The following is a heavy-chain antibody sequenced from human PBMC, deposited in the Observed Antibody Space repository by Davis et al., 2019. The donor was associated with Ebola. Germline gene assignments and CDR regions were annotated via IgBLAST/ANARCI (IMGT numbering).Heavy chain of an antibody. CDR3: ARISWERSWFDP. Sequence: ESLKISCAASGFMFSSYVMSWVRQAPGKGLEWIGEINHSGSTNYSPSLKSRVTISVDTSKNQFSLKLSSVTAADTAVYYCARISWERSWFDPWGQGTLVTVSS. CDR1: GFMFSSYV. D-gene: IGHD1-26*01. J-gene: IGHJ5*02. V-gene: IGHV4-34*01. CDR2: INHSGST.